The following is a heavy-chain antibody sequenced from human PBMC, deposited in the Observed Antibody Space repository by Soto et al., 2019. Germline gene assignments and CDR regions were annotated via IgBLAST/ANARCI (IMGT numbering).Heavy chain of an antibody. V-gene: IGHV4-34*01. Sequence: SETLSLTCAVYGWSFSGYYWSWIRQPPGKGLEWIGSIYYSGSTYYNPSLKSRVTISVDTSKNQFSLKLSSVTAADTAVYYCARHGGLEWLLQYYFDYWGQGTLVTVSS. CDR1: GWSFSGYY. CDR2: IYYSGST. CDR3: ARHGGLEWLLQYYFDY. D-gene: IGHD3-3*01. J-gene: IGHJ4*02.